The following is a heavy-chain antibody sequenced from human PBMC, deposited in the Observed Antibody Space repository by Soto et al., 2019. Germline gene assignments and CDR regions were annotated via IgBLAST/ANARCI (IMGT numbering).Heavy chain of an antibody. D-gene: IGHD6-13*01. CDR3: AKFIIAAAM. J-gene: IGHJ4*02. V-gene: IGHV3-30*18. Sequence: PGGSLRLSCASSGFTFSSYGMHWVRQAPGKGLEWVAVISYDGSNKYYADSVKGRFTISRDNSKNTLYLQMNSLRAEDTAVYYCAKFIIAAAMWGQGT. CDR1: GFTFSSYG. CDR2: ISYDGSNK.